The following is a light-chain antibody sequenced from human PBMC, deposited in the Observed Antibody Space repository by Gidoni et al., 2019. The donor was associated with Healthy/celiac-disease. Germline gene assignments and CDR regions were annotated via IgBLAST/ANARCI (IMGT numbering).Light chain of an antibody. CDR3: QKYNSAPYT. V-gene: IGKV1-27*01. CDR1: TGISNY. Sequence: DIQMTQSPSSLSASVGDRGTITCRSSTGISNYLAWYQQKQGKVTNLMIYAASTLQSGVQSRFSGSGSGTDFTLTISRLQPEDVAIYYCQKYNSAPYTVGQGTKLEIK. J-gene: IGKJ2*01. CDR2: AAS.